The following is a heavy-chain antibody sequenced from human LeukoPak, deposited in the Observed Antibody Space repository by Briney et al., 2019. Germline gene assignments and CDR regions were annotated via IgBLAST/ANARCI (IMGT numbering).Heavy chain of an antibody. J-gene: IGHJ4*02. V-gene: IGHV1-18*01. D-gene: IGHD6-13*01. CDR1: GYTFTING. CDR2: VSANSGNT. CDR3: ARDRWYAFDL. Sequence: ASVKVSFKASGYTFTINGISWARQAPGQGLEWLGWVSANSGNTIYAERFQGRVSMARNTSTGTAYMDLTSLRYDDTAVYYCARDRWYAFDLWGQGTLLTVSS.